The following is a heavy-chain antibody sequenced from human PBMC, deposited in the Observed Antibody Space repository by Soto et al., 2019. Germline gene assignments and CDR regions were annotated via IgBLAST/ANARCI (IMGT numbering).Heavy chain of an antibody. Sequence: GASVKVSCKASGYTFTSYGISWVRQAPGQGLEWMGWISAYNGNTNDAQKLQGRVTMTTVTSTSTAYMELRSLRSDDTAVYYCARVVGYGNYDFWSGYFPGYYYYGMDAWGQGTTVTVSS. CDR1: GYTFTSYG. V-gene: IGHV1-18*04. CDR3: ARVVGYGNYDFWSGYFPGYYYYGMDA. J-gene: IGHJ6*02. D-gene: IGHD3-3*01. CDR2: ISAYNGNT.